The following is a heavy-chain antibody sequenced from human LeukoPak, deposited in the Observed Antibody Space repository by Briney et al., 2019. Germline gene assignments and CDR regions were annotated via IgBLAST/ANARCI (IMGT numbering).Heavy chain of an antibody. Sequence: GRSLRLSCAASGFTFSSYGMHWVRQAPGKGLEWVAVISYDGSNKYYADSVKGRFTISRDNSKNTLYLQMNSLRAEDTAVYYCAKIQSSAIVVVPAAMPGIDYWGQGTLVTVSS. CDR2: ISYDGSNK. D-gene: IGHD2-2*01. J-gene: IGHJ4*02. V-gene: IGHV3-30*18. CDR1: GFTFSSYG. CDR3: AKIQSSAIVVVPAAMPGIDY.